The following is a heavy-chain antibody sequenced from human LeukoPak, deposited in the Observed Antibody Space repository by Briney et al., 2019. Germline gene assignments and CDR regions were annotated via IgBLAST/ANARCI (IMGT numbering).Heavy chain of an antibody. CDR1: GGSISSYY. V-gene: IGHV4-59*01. D-gene: IGHD6-13*01. Sequence: SETLSLTCTVSGGSISSYYWSWLRQPPGKGLEWIGYIYYSGSTNYNPSLKSRVTISVDTSKNQFSLKLSSVTAADTAVYYCARASGTSSWYDYWGQGTLVTVSS. CDR2: IYYSGST. CDR3: ARASGTSSWYDY. J-gene: IGHJ4*02.